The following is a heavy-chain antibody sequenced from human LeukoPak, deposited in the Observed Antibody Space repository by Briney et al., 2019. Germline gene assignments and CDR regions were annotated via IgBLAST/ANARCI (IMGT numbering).Heavy chain of an antibody. V-gene: IGHV1-69*04. CDR3: GVAGTGYYYGMDV. J-gene: IGHJ6*02. D-gene: IGHD6-19*01. CDR2: IIPILGIA. CDR1: GGTFSSYA. Sequence: SVKVSCKASGGTFSSYAISWVRQAPGQGLEWMGRIIPILGIANYAQKFQGRVTITADKSTSTAYMELSSLRSEDTAVYYCGVAGTGYYYGMDVWGQGTTVTVSS.